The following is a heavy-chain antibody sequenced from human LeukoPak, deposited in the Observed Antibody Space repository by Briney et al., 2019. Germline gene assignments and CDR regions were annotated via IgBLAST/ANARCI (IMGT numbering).Heavy chain of an antibody. V-gene: IGHV1-2*02. CDR2: INPDSGGT. Sequence: ASVKVSCKASGYTFTDYYMHWVRQAPGQGLEWMGWINPDSGGTNYVQKFQGRVTMTRDTSISTVYMELTRLGSDDTAVYYCARRYSPTGPFDYWGPGTLVTVSS. CDR1: GYTFTDYY. J-gene: IGHJ4*02. CDR3: ARRYSPTGPFDY. D-gene: IGHD1-14*01.